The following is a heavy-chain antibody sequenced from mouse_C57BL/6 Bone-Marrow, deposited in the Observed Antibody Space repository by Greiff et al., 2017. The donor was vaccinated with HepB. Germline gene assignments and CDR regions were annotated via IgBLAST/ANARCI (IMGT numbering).Heavy chain of an antibody. J-gene: IGHJ1*03. Sequence: EVHLVESGGGLVKPGGSLKLSCAASGFTFSSYTMSWVRQTPEKRLEWVATISGGGGNTYYPDSVKGRFTISRDNAKNTLYLQMSSLRSEDTALYYCARRYYGSTHRYFDVWGTGTTVTVSS. CDR2: ISGGGGNT. V-gene: IGHV5-9*01. CDR1: GFTFSSYT. D-gene: IGHD1-1*01. CDR3: ARRYYGSTHRYFDV.